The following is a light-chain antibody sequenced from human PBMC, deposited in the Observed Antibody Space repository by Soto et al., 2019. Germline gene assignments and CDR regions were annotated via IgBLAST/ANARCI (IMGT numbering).Light chain of an antibody. CDR3: QQQGT. CDR2: AAS. V-gene: IGKV3-11*01. CDR1: QSVSSY. Sequence: EIVLTQSPATLSLSPGERATLSCRASQSVSSYLAWYQQKPGQAPRLLIYAASRRATGIPDRFSGSGSATEYTLTISRLEPEDFAVYYCQQQGTFGQGTKLEIK. J-gene: IGKJ2*01.